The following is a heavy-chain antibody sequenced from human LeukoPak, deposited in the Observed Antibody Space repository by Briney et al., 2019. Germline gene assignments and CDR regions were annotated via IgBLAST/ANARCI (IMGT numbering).Heavy chain of an antibody. J-gene: IGHJ6*02. V-gene: IGHV3-23*01. CDR1: GFTFSSYA. CDR3: AKSQIAVPENTYYYYYYGMDV. CDR2: ISGSGRST. Sequence: GGSLRLSCAASGFTFSSYAMSWVRQAPGKGLEWVSGISGSGRSTYYADSVKGRFTISRDNSKNTQYLQMNSLRAEDTAVYYCAKSQIAVPENTYYYYYYGMDVWGQGTTVTVSS. D-gene: IGHD6-19*01.